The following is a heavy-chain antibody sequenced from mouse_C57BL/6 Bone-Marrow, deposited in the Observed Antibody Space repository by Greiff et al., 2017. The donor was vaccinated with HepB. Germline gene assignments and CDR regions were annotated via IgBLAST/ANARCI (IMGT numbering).Heavy chain of an antibody. CDR1: GYTFTDYN. V-gene: IGHV1-22*01. D-gene: IGHD2-3*01. CDR3: ARSYDGYYWFAY. CDR2: INPNNGGT. Sequence: VQLQQSGPELVKPGASVKMSCKASGYTFTDYNMHWVKQSHGKSLEWIGYINPNNGGTSYNQKFKGKATLTVNKSSSTAYMELRSLTSEDSAVYYCARSYDGYYWFAYWGQGTLVTVAA. J-gene: IGHJ3*01.